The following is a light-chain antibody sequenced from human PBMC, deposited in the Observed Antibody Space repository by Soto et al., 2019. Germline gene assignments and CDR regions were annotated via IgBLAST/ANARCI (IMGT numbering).Light chain of an antibody. CDR1: QSVTTY. V-gene: IGKV3-11*01. CDR3: QQRSNWPPWT. J-gene: IGKJ1*01. CDR2: DVS. Sequence: ETGLTQSPATLSLSPGERAILSCRASQSVTTYLAWYQQKPGQAPRLLIYDVSNRAAGIPARFSGSGSGTDFTLTIGSLEPEDFAVYYCQQRSNWPPWTFGQGTKVEV.